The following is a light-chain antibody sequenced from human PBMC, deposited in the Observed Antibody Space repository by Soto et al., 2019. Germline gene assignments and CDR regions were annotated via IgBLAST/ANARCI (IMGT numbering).Light chain of an antibody. J-gene: IGKJ4*01. CDR1: QSISSY. CDR3: QQYNSNSLPT. V-gene: IGKV1-39*01. CDR2: AAS. Sequence: DIQMTQSPSTLSASVGDRVTITCRASQSISSYLNWYQQKPGKAPKLLIYAASSLQSGVPSRFSGSGSGTDFTLTISSLQPDDFATYYCQQYNSNSLPTFGGGTKVDIK.